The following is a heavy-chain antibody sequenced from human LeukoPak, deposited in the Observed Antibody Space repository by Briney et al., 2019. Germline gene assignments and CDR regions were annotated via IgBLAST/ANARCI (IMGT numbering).Heavy chain of an antibody. CDR2: ISSSGRII. CDR3: ASVHYYGMEV. Sequence: GGSLRLSCEASGFTFSSYAIRWVRQAPGKGLEWVSYISSSGRIIYYADSVKGRFTISRDNAKNSLFLQMNSLRAEDTAVYYCASVHYYGMEVWGQGTTVTVSS. CDR1: GFTFSSYA. J-gene: IGHJ6*02. V-gene: IGHV3-48*04. D-gene: IGHD2-8*01.